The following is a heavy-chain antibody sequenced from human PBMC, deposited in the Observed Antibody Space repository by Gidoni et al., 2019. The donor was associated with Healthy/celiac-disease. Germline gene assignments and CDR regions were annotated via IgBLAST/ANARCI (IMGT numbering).Heavy chain of an antibody. V-gene: IGHV4-34*01. CDR1: GGSFSGYY. D-gene: IGHD3-10*01. CDR3: AREYYYGSGSYYYDP. Sequence: QVQLQQWGAGLLKPSETLSLTCAVYGGSFSGYYWSWIRQPPGKGLEWIGEINHSGSTNYNPARKSRVTISVDTSKNQFSLKLSSVTAADTAVYYCAREYYYGSGSYYYDPWGQGTLVTVSS. J-gene: IGHJ5*02. CDR2: INHSGST.